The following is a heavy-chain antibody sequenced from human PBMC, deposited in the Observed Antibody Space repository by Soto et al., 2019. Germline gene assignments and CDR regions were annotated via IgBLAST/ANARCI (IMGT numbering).Heavy chain of an antibody. CDR1: GGSISSYY. Sequence: SETLSLTCTVSGGSISSYYWSWIRQPPGKGLEWIGYIYYSGSTNYNPSLKSRVTISVDTSKNQFSLKLSSVTAADTAVYYCAGQITIFGVVIYPDYYMDVWGKGTTVTVS. CDR2: IYYSGST. V-gene: IGHV4-59*08. J-gene: IGHJ6*03. D-gene: IGHD3-3*01. CDR3: AGQITIFGVVIYPDYYMDV.